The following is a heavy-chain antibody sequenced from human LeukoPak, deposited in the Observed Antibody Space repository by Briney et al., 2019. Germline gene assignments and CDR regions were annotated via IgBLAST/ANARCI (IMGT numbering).Heavy chain of an antibody. J-gene: IGHJ2*01. CDR1: GDSIKSDSDY. CDR3: ARHKEDFHDSSGPNFLYFDL. Sequence: KPSETLSLICTVSGDSIKSDSDYWGWIRQPPGKGLEWIGTIYYSGSTYYNPSLKSRVTISVDTSKNQFSVKLSSVTAADTALYYCARHKEDFHDSSGPNFLYFDLWRRGPVVTVSS. V-gene: IGHV4-39*01. CDR2: IYYSGST. D-gene: IGHD3-22*01.